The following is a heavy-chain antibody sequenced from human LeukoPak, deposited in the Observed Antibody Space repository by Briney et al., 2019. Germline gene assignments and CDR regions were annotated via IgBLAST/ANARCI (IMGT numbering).Heavy chain of an antibody. D-gene: IGHD3-16*01. CDR3: ARVRMGDDFNPFDY. Sequence: GGSLRLSCAASGFTFTTYAMGWVRQAPGKGLVWVSRINGEGSETMYADSVKGRFTISRDNAKNTLYLQMNSLRVEDTAVYYCARVRMGDDFNPFDYWGQGTLVTVSS. V-gene: IGHV3-74*03. CDR2: INGEGSET. CDR1: GFTFTTYA. J-gene: IGHJ4*02.